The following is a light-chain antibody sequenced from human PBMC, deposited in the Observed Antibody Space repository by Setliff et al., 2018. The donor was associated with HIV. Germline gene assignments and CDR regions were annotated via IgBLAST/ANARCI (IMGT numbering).Light chain of an antibody. Sequence: QSALAQPRSMSGSRGQSITFSCTGTSSDIGAYDYVSWYQQHPGKAPKLITYGVDKRPSGVPTRFSGFKSGNTASLTIYGLQPEDEADYFCCSYAGSNIFVFGKGTKVTVL. J-gene: IGLJ1*01. CDR1: SSDIGAYDY. CDR2: GVD. CDR3: CSYAGSNIFV. V-gene: IGLV2-11*01.